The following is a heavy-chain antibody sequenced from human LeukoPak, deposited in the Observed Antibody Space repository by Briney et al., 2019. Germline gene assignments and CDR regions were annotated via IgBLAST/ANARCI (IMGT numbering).Heavy chain of an antibody. CDR2: IYYSGST. D-gene: IGHD4-17*01. CDR3: ARTWTTVTTRSHWFDP. V-gene: IGHV4-59*12. J-gene: IGHJ5*02. Sequence: SETLSLTCTVSGGSISSYYWSWIRQPPGKGLEWIGYIYYSGSTNYNPSLKSRVTISVDTSKNQFSLKLSSVTAADTAVYYCARTWTTVTTRSHWFDPWGQGTLVTVSS. CDR1: GGSISSYY.